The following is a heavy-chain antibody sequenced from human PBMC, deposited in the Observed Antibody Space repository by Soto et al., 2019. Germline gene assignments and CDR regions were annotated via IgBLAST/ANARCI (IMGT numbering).Heavy chain of an antibody. CDR3: TREYYDILTGTFSWFDP. J-gene: IGHJ5*02. D-gene: IGHD3-9*01. CDR1: GFTFSGCA. CDR2: IRSKPNNYAT. V-gene: IGHV3-73*01. Sequence: GSLRLSCAASGFTFSGCAMHWVRQASGKGLEWLGRIRSKPNNYATEYAASVKGRFTISRDDSKSIAYLQMNSLKTEDTAVYYCTREYYDILTGTFSWFDPWGQGTLVTVS.